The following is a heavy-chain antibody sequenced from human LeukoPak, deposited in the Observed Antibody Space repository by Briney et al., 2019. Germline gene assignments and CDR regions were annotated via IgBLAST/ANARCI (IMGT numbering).Heavy chain of an antibody. CDR2: MYNSGTG. CDR3: ASDSYGPSDAFDI. J-gene: IGHJ3*02. V-gene: IGHV4-4*02. Sequence: PSGTLSLTCAVSGASITSHPWNWVRQPPGKGLEWIGEMYNSGTGTYKPSLRSRVTMFFDESKNHFSLKLNSVTAADTAVYYCASDSYGPSDAFDIWGQGTMVTVSS. D-gene: IGHD5-18*01. CDR1: GASITSHPW.